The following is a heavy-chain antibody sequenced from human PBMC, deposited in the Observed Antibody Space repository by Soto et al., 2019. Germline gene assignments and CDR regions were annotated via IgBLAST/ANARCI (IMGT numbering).Heavy chain of an antibody. Sequence: SSEKVSCKASGGTFSSYAIIWVRQAPGQGLEWIGGIIPIFGTANYAQKFQGRVTITADKSTSTAYMELSSLRSEDTAVYYCARDRRCSGGSCYNYYYYGMDVWGQGTTVTVSS. D-gene: IGHD2-15*01. CDR3: ARDRRCSGGSCYNYYYYGMDV. CDR1: GGTFSSYA. J-gene: IGHJ6*02. V-gene: IGHV1-69*06. CDR2: IIPIFGTA.